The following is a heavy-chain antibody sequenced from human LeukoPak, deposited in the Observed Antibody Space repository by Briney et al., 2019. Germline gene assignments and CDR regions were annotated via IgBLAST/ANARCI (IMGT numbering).Heavy chain of an antibody. CDR3: ARDRRGKTAGILNWFDP. J-gene: IGHJ5*02. D-gene: IGHD6-13*01. V-gene: IGHV1-8*01. CDR2: MNPNSGNT. CDR1: GYIFTSYD. Sequence: GASVKVSCKASGYIFTSYDINWVRQATGQGLEWMGWMNPNSGNTGYAQKFQGRVTMTRNTSISTAYMELSSLRSEDTAVYYCARDRRGKTAGILNWFDPWGQGTLVTVSS.